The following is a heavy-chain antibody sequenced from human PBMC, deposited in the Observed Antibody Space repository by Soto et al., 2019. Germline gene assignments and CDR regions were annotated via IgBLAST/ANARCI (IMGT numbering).Heavy chain of an antibody. V-gene: IGHV3-21*01. J-gene: IGHJ3*01. Sequence: EVPLVESGGGLVMPGGSLRLSCAASGFTFSTYHMNWVRQAPGKGLEWVSSINPSSSHIYYADSGRGRFTISRDNSKKSMDLQMNILRTEDEAVYYCASGYCGGGGNYLRRDAIDVWGQGTMVTVSS. CDR3: ASGYCGGGGNYLRRDAIDV. CDR1: GFTFSTYH. D-gene: IGHD2-15*01. CDR2: INPSSSHI.